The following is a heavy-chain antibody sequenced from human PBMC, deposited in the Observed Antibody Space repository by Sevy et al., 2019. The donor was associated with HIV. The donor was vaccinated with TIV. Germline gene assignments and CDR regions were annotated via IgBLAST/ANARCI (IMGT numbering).Heavy chain of an antibody. CDR1: GGTFSSYA. CDR3: ARDRPGEYSSGWYKGAWFDP. CDR2: IIPIFGTA. V-gene: IGHV1-69*13. J-gene: IGHJ5*02. Sequence: ASVKVSCKASGGTFSSYAISWVRQAPGQGLEWMGGIIPIFGTANYAQKFQGRVTITADESTSTAYMELGSLGSEDTAVYYCARDRPGEYSSGWYKGAWFDPWGQGTLVTVSS. D-gene: IGHD6-19*01.